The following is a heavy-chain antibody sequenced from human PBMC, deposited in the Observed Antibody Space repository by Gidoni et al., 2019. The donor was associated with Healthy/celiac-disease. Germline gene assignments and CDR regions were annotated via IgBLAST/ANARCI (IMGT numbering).Heavy chain of an antibody. V-gene: IGHV4-61*02. CDR2: IYTSGST. D-gene: IGHD3-10*01. CDR1: GGSISSNNYY. J-gene: IGHJ6*02. CDR3: ARVITMVRGVIGYGMDV. Sequence: QVQLQESGPGLVKPSQTLSLTCTVSGGSISSNNYYWSWIRQPAGKGLEWIGRIYTSGSTNYNPSLKSRVTISVDTSKNQFSLKLSSVTAADTAVYYCARVITMVRGVIGYGMDVWGQGTTVTVSS.